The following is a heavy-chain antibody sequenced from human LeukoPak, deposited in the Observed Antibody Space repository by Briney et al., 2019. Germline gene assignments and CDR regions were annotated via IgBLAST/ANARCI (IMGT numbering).Heavy chain of an antibody. J-gene: IGHJ6*03. Sequence: SSETLSLTCTVSGGSISSSDYYWGWIRQPPGKGLEWIGTIYYSGSTYYNPSLKSRVTISLDTSKNQFSLDFNSVTAADTAIYYCATNGYYCIDVWGKGTTVTVSS. D-gene: IGHD2-8*01. CDR3: ATNGYYCIDV. CDR2: IYYSGST. V-gene: IGHV4-39*07. CDR1: GGSISSSDYY.